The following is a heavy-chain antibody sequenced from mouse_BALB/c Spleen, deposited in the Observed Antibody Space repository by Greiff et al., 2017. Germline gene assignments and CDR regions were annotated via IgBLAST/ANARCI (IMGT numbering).Heavy chain of an antibody. CDR2: IDPANGNT. D-gene: IGHD3-3*01. J-gene: IGHJ3*01. Sequence: EVKLVESGAELVKPGASVKLSCTASGFNIKDTYMHWVKQRPEQGLEWIGRIDPANGNTKYDPKFQGKATITADTSSNTAYLQLSSLTSEDTAVYYCARGGTGFAYWGQGTLVTVSA. V-gene: IGHV14-3*02. CDR1: GFNIKDTY. CDR3: ARGGTGFAY.